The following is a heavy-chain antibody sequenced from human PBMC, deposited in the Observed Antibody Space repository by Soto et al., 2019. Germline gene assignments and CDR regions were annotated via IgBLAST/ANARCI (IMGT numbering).Heavy chain of an antibody. J-gene: IGHJ6*03. CDR2: IYYSGST. CDR3: ARETASWYYYYMDV. CDR1: GGSISSYY. Sequence: QVQLQESGPGLVKPSETLSLTCTVSGGSISSYYWSWIRQPPGKGLEWIGYIYYSGSTNYNPSLKSRVTISVDTSKNQFSLKLSSVTAADTAVYYCARETASWYYYYMDVWGKGTTVTVSS. V-gene: IGHV4-59*01.